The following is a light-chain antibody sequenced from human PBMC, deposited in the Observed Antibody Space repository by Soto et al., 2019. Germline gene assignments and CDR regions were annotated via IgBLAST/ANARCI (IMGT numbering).Light chain of an antibody. V-gene: IGLV2-11*01. CDR1: SSDIGGYNY. CDR2: GVS. CDR3: CSYKDGFYV. J-gene: IGLJ1*01. Sequence: HSVLTQPRSVSGSPGQSVTISCTGTSSDIGGYNYVSWFQQHPGKAPKLMIYGVSERPSGVPDRFSGSKSGNTASLTISGLQGEDEADYYCCSYKDGFYVFGTGTKVTVL.